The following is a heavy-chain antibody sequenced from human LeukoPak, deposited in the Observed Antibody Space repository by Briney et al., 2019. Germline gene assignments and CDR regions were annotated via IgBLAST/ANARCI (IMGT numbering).Heavy chain of an antibody. Sequence: PSGSLSLTCAVSGGSIMTTNWWSWVRQPPGKGLEWIGEVHLSGATNYNPSLQSRVTISVDTSKNQFSLKLSSVTAADTAVYYCARQLSYGMDVWGQGTTVTISS. J-gene: IGHJ6*02. D-gene: IGHD1-1*01. V-gene: IGHV4-4*02. CDR2: VHLSGAT. CDR1: GGSIMTTNW. CDR3: ARQLSYGMDV.